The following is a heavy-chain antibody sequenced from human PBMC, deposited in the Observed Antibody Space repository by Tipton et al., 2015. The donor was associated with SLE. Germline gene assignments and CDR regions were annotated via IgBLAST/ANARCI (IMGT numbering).Heavy chain of an antibody. V-gene: IGHV4-4*07. CDR2: IYTSAST. Sequence: TLSLTCTVSGGSISGFSWSWVRQPAGEGLGWFWRIYTSASTIYNPSLKSRVTLSSDTSKNQFSLRVRSVTAADTAVYYCARGGGSYYDYWGQGTLVTVSS. CDR1: GGSISGFS. J-gene: IGHJ4*02. CDR3: ARGGGSYYDY. D-gene: IGHD1-26*01.